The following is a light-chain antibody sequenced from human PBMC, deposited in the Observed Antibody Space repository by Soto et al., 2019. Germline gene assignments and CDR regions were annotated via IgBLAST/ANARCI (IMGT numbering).Light chain of an antibody. CDR2: GAT. CDR1: QTVRDN. CDR3: QQRSNWPLT. Sequence: VMTQSTATLSVTTGERATLSCRASQTVRDNLGWYQQKPGQPPRLLIYGATTRATGIPDRFSGSGSGTDFTLTISRLEPEDFAVYYCQQRSNWPLTFGGGTKVDI. J-gene: IGKJ4*01. V-gene: IGKV3D-15*01.